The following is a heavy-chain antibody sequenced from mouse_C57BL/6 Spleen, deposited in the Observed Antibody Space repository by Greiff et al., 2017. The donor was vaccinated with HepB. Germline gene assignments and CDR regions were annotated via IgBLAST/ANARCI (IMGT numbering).Heavy chain of an antibody. CDR2: IDPSDSET. D-gene: IGHD1-1*01. CDR3: ASLLLRYGMDY. Sequence: VQLQQSGAELVRPGSSVKLSCKASGYTFTSYWMHWVKQRPIQGLEWIGNIDPSDSETHYNQKFKDKATLTVDKSSSTAYMQLSSLTSEDSAVYYCASLLLRYGMDYWGQGTSVTVSS. J-gene: IGHJ4*01. CDR1: GYTFTSYW. V-gene: IGHV1-52*01.